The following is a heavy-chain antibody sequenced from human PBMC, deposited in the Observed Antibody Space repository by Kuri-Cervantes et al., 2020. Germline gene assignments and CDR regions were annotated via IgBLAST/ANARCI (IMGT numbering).Heavy chain of an antibody. CDR2: IYHSGST. D-gene: IGHD3-3*01. CDR3: ASPLRSHRGPYYYGMDV. V-gene: IGHV4-38-2*01. Sequence: SETLSLTCAVSGYSISSGYYWGWIRQPPGKGLEWIGSIYHSGSTYYNPSLKSRVTISVVTSKNQFSLKLSSMTAADTAVYYCASPLRSHRGPYYYGMDVWGQGTTVTVSS. J-gene: IGHJ6*02. CDR1: GYSISSGYY.